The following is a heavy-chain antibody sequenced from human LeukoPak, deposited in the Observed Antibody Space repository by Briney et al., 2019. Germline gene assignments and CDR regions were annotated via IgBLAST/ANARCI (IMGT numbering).Heavy chain of an antibody. Sequence: SVKVSCMASGGTFSSYAISWVRQAPGQGLEWMGGIIPIFGTANYAQKFQGRVTITADESTSTAYMELSSLRSEDTAVYYCARDPTYCSSTSCHVIYYYYGMDVWGQGTTVTVSS. V-gene: IGHV1-69*13. CDR2: IIPIFGTA. D-gene: IGHD2-2*01. J-gene: IGHJ6*02. CDR1: GGTFSSYA. CDR3: ARDPTYCSSTSCHVIYYYYGMDV.